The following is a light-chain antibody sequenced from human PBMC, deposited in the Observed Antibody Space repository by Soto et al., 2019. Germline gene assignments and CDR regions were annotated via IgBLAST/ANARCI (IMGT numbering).Light chain of an antibody. CDR1: SSDIGAYDY. CDR2: EVN. V-gene: IGLV2-14*01. Sequence: QSVLALPASLSGSPGQSITISCTGTSSDIGAYDYVSWFQQHPGKAPKLMISEVNNRPSGVSNRFSGSKSGNTAYLTISGLQVEDEAEYFCFSFTTTRTHVFGIGTKVTVL. CDR3: FSFTTTRTHV. J-gene: IGLJ1*01.